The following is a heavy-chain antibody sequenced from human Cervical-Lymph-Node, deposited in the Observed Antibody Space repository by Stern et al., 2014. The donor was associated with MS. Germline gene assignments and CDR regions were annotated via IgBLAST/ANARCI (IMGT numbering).Heavy chain of an antibody. CDR2: ISTYNGNT. D-gene: IGHD3-3*01. Sequence: VQLVESGPEVKKPGASVTVSCKASGYRFNSYGINWVRQAPGQGLEWMGWISTYNGNTEYAQKIQSRVTMTTDTSTGTAYMELRSLRSDNTAVYYCARTNPLRFGNFHGIDVWGQGTTVIVSS. J-gene: IGHJ6*02. V-gene: IGHV1-18*01. CDR1: GYRFNSYG. CDR3: ARTNPLRFGNFHGIDV.